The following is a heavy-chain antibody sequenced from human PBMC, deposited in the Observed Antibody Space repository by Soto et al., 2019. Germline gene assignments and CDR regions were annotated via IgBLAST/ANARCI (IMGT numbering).Heavy chain of an antibody. V-gene: IGHV1-69*13. CDR3: ASPLLPGTTSDAFDT. CDR2: IIPIFGTA. CDR1: GGTFSSYA. J-gene: IGHJ3*02. Sequence: ASVKVSCKASGGTFSSYAISWVRQAPGQGLEWMGGIIPIFGTANYAQKFQGRVTITADESTSTAYMELSSLRSEDTAVYYCASPLLPGTTSDAFDTWGQGTMVTVSS. D-gene: IGHD1-1*01.